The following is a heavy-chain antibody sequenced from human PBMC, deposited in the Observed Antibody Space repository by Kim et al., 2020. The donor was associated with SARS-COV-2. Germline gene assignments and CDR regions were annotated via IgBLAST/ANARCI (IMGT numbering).Heavy chain of an antibody. D-gene: IGHD3-10*01. CDR1: GGSISSRNYY. Sequence: SETLSLTCTVSGGSISSRNYYWGWIRQPPGKGLEWFGNIYYSGSTYYNPFLESRVTISVDTPKNQFYLNLTSVTAADTAVDYCARLAGDWYDPWGQGILV. J-gene: IGHJ5*02. CDR3: ARLAGDWYDP. V-gene: IGHV4-39*01. CDR2: IYYSGST.